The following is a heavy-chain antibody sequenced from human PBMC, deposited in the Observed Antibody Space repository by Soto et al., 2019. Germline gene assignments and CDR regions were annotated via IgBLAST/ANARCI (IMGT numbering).Heavy chain of an antibody. J-gene: IGHJ3*02. V-gene: IGHV3-21*01. D-gene: IGHD3-9*01. CDR2: ISSSSSYI. CDR3: ARALRLDWLLFVGAFDI. CDR1: GFTFSSYS. Sequence: PGGSLRLSCAASGFTFSSYSMNWVRQAPGKGLEWVSSISSSSSYIYYADSVKGRFTISRDNAKNSLYLQMNSLRAEDTAVYYCARALRLDWLLFVGAFDIWGQGTMVTVSS.